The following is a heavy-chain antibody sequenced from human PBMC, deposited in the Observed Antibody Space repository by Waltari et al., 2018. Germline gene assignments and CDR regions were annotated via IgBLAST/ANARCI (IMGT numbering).Heavy chain of an antibody. V-gene: IGHV4-4*02. Sequence: QLQLQESGPGLVKPSGTLSLICAVSGDSMNYWWSWVRQPPGQGLEWIGQVLGSGRTNYNPSLASRGTISLDTSTHQFALKMTSATAADTALYYCARDRGRGLYLDTWGQGILVTVSP. J-gene: IGHJ4*02. CDR2: VLGSGRT. CDR1: GDSMNYW. CDR3: ARDRGRGLYLDT. D-gene: IGHD2-15*01.